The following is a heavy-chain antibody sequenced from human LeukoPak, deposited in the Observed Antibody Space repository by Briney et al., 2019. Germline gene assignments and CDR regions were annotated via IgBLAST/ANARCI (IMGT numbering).Heavy chain of an antibody. CDR1: GYTFTSYD. Sequence: ASVKVSCKASGYTFTSYDINWVRQATGQGLEWMGWMNPNSGNTGYAQKFQGRATMTRNTSISTAYMELSSLRSEDTAVYYCARVYSSGWYGYYYYYMDVWGKGTTVTISS. CDR2: MNPNSGNT. D-gene: IGHD6-19*01. V-gene: IGHV1-8*01. CDR3: ARVYSSGWYGYYYYYMDV. J-gene: IGHJ6*03.